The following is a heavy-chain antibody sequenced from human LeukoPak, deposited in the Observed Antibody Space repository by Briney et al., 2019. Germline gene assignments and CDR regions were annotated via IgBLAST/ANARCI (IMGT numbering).Heavy chain of an antibody. Sequence: GGSLRLSCAASGFTFSSYEMNWVRQAPGKGLEWVSSISSSSSYIYYADSVKGRFTISRDNAKNSLYLQMNSLRAEDTAVYYCAREGRADGDPLNYWGQGTLVTVSS. D-gene: IGHD4-17*01. CDR2: ISSSSSYI. J-gene: IGHJ4*02. CDR1: GFTFSSYE. CDR3: AREGRADGDPLNY. V-gene: IGHV3-21*01.